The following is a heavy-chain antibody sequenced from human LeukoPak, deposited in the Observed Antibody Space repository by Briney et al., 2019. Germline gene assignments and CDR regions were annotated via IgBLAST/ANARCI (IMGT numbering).Heavy chain of an antibody. CDR3: ARAGPYNYGDYNYYYYMDV. CDR2: INPSGGST. CDR1: GYTFISYY. Sequence: ASVKVSCKASGYTFISYYLHWVRQAPGQGLEWMGIINPSGGSTSYAQKFQGRVTMTRDTSTSTVYMELSSLRSEDTAVYYCARAGPYNYGDYNYYYYMDVWGKGTTVTVSS. J-gene: IGHJ6*03. D-gene: IGHD4-17*01. V-gene: IGHV1-46*01.